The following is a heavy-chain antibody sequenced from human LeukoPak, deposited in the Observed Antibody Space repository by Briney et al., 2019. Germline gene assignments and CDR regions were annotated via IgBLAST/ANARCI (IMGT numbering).Heavy chain of an antibody. J-gene: IGHJ4*02. CDR3: ATTSYYYDSSGYYYYFDY. Sequence: ASVKVSCKASGYTFTGYYMHWVRQAPGQGLEWMGWINPNSGGTNYAQKFQGRVTMTRDTSISTAYMELSSLRSEDTAVYYCATTSYYYDSSGYYYYFDYWGQGTLVTVSS. CDR2: INPNSGGT. CDR1: GYTFTGYY. V-gene: IGHV1-2*02. D-gene: IGHD3-22*01.